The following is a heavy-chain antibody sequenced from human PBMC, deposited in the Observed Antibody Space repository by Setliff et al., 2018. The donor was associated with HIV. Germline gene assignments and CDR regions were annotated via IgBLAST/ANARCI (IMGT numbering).Heavy chain of an antibody. D-gene: IGHD2-2*03. V-gene: IGHV4-61*09. J-gene: IGHJ4*02. Sequence: PSETLSLTCTVSGGSFSSGQCYWTWIRQPAGKGLEWIGHTHSSGSSRYNPSLESRVTISVDPSKNQFSLKVSSVTAADTAVYYCAIGYGYGQGCFDHWGQGTLVTVSS. CDR3: AIGYGYGQGCFDH. CDR1: GGSFSSGQCY. CDR2: THSSGSS.